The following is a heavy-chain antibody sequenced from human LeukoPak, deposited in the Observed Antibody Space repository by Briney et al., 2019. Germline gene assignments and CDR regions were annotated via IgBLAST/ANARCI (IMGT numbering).Heavy chain of an antibody. CDR1: GFTFSSYS. CDR2: ISSSSSTI. Sequence: PGGSLRLSCAASGFTFSSYSMNWVRQAPGKELEWVSYISSSSSTIYYADSVKGRFTISRDNAKNSLYLQMNSLRAEDTAVYYCARVERYFDWLSDDYWGQGTLVTVSS. D-gene: IGHD3-9*01. J-gene: IGHJ4*02. CDR3: ARVERYFDWLSDDY. V-gene: IGHV3-48*01.